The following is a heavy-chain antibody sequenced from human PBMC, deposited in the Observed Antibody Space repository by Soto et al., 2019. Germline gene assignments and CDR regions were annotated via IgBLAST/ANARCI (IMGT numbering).Heavy chain of an antibody. Sequence: QVQLVQSGAEVKKPGSSVKVSCKASGGTFSSYAISWVRQTPGQGLEWMGGIIPIFGTANYAQKFQGRVTITADESTSTAYMELSSLRSEDTPVYYCARDAAITMVRGVPDYYYYYGLDVWGQGTTVTVSS. CDR3: ARDAAITMVRGVPDYYYYYGLDV. CDR2: IIPIFGTA. V-gene: IGHV1-69*01. J-gene: IGHJ6*02. D-gene: IGHD3-10*01. CDR1: GGTFSSYA.